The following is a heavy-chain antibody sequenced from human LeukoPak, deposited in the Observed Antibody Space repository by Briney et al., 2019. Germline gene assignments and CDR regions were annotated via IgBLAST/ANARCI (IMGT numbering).Heavy chain of an antibody. Sequence: GGSLRHSCTLSGFNVNRNYMGWVRQAPGKGLEWVSVIYTGGTVHYADSVKGRFTISRDDSKNTLYLQMSHLRAEDTAVYYCARASTKSPLRFVLLFDHWGQGTLVTVSS. CDR2: IYTGGTV. J-gene: IGHJ4*02. CDR3: ARASTKSPLRFVLLFDH. D-gene: IGHD3-10*01. CDR1: GFNVNRNY. V-gene: IGHV3-53*01.